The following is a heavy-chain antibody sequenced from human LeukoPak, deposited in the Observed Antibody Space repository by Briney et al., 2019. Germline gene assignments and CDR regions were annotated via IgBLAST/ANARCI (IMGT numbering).Heavy chain of an antibody. J-gene: IGHJ4*02. CDR2: ISSSSSYI. CDR3: ARMGYYYGSGREAFDY. CDR1: GFTFSSYS. D-gene: IGHD3-10*01. V-gene: IGHV3-21*01. Sequence: GGSLRLSCAASGFTFSSYSMNWVRQAPGKGLEWVSSISSSSSYIYYADSVKGRFTISRDNAKNSLYLQMNSLRAEDTAVYYCARMGYYYGSGREAFDYWGQGTLVTVSS.